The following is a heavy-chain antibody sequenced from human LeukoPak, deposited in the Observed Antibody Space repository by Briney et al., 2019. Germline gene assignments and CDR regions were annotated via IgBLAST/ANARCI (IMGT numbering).Heavy chain of an antibody. CDR2: ISSSGSTI. D-gene: IGHD5-12*01. V-gene: IGHV3-11*01. CDR1: GFTFSDYY. Sequence: KPGGSLRLSCAASGFTFSDYYMSWIRQAPGRELEGVSYISSSGSTIYYADAVNGRVTISRDSAKNSLYLKLNRLRAEATAVYYCPRDLVATIIKTACGMDVWGQGTTVTVSS. CDR3: PRDLVATIIKTACGMDV. J-gene: IGHJ6*02.